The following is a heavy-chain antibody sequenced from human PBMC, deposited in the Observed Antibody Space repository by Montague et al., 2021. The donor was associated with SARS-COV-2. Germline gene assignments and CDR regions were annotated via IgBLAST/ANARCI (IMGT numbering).Heavy chain of an antibody. Sequence: FLRLSCAASGFVFTSYSMNWVRQAPGKGLEWVSSISSTSSYIYYADSVKGRFTISRDSSKTSMYLHMKDLRAEDSAVYYCVREMLASTGAMSDHWGQGTRVTVSS. CDR1: GFVFTSYS. CDR2: ISSTSSYI. J-gene: IGHJ4*02. V-gene: IGHV3-21*01. D-gene: IGHD1-1*01. CDR3: VREMLASTGAMSDH.